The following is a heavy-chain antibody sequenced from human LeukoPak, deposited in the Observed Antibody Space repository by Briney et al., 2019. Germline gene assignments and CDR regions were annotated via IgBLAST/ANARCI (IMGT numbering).Heavy chain of an antibody. J-gene: IGHJ3*02. Sequence: GRSLRLSCAASGFTFDDYAMHWVRQAPGKGLEWVSGISWNSGSIGYADSVKGRFTISRDNAKNSLYLQMNSLRAEDTAVYYCAREYCSGGSCYSNAFDIWGQGTMVTVSS. CDR1: GFTFDDYA. CDR3: AREYCSGGSCYSNAFDI. CDR2: ISWNSGSI. D-gene: IGHD2-15*01. V-gene: IGHV3-9*01.